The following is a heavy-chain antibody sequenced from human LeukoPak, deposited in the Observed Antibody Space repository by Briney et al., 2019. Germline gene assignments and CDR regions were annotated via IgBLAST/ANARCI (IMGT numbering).Heavy chain of an antibody. CDR3: AKLGGQEVYNYYVGV. Sequence: PGGSLRLSCAASGFTFSSYAMRWVRQAPGKGLEWVSGIVDSGDITYYANSVTGRFTISRDNSKNTLYLQMNSLRAEDTAVYYCAKLGGQEVYNYYVGVWGKGTTVAVSS. CDR2: IVDSGDIT. J-gene: IGHJ6*03. D-gene: IGHD3-16*01. CDR1: GFTFSSYA. V-gene: IGHV3-23*01.